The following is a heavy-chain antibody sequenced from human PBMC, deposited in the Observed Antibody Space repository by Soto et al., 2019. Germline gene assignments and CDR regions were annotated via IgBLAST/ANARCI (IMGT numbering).Heavy chain of an antibody. J-gene: IGHJ3*02. CDR1: SGSISRDYW. Sequence: QVQLQESGPGLVKPSGILSLTCAVSSGSISRDYWWSWVRQAPDKGLAWIGEVFHSGSTNYNPSFKSRVSISVDKSKNQLSLKLSSVTAAATAVDYCVTSTSSVADAFDIWGKGTMVIVSS. CDR3: VTSTSSVADAFDI. D-gene: IGHD2-2*01. CDR2: VFHSGST. V-gene: IGHV4-4*02.